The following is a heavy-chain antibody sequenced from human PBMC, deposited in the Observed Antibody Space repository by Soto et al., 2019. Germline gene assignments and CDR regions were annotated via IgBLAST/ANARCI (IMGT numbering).Heavy chain of an antibody. J-gene: IGHJ5*02. CDR2: VRGDNGHT. CDR3: AIDLGYFRSGTCYREWFDP. CDR1: GYTFTTHG. D-gene: IGHD1-26*01. Sequence: QVQLVQSGAEVKKPGASVKVSCKASGYTFTTHGISWVRQVPGQGLEWMGWVRGDNGHTNYAQSLQDRVTMTTDTXTNKAYMELKSMRSDDTAVYYCAIDLGYFRSGTCYREWFDPWGQGTLVTVSS. V-gene: IGHV1-18*01.